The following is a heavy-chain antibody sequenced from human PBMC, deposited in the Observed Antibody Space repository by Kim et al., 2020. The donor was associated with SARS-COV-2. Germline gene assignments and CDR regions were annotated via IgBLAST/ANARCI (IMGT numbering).Heavy chain of an antibody. D-gene: IGHD4-4*01. CDR2: ISSSSSYT. V-gene: IGHV3-11*06. Sequence: GGSLRLSCAASGFTFSDYYMSWIRQAPGKGLEWVSYISSSSSYTNYADAVKGRFTISRDNAKNPLYLHMNSQRAEDTAVYYCARSKGNYYYGMDVWGQGTTVTVSS. CDR3: ARSKGNYYYGMDV. J-gene: IGHJ6*02. CDR1: GFTFSDYY.